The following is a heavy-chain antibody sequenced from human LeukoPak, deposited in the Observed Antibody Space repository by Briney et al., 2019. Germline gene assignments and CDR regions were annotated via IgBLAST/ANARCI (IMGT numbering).Heavy chain of an antibody. CDR3: AKAYYDSSGLLDY. D-gene: IGHD3-22*01. Sequence: GGSLRLSCAASGFTFSSYGMHWVRQAPGKGLEWVAVISYDGSNKYYADSVKGRFTISRDNSKNTLYLQVNSLRAEDTAVYYCAKAYYDSSGLLDYWGQGTLVTVSS. J-gene: IGHJ4*02. V-gene: IGHV3-30*18. CDR2: ISYDGSNK. CDR1: GFTFSSYG.